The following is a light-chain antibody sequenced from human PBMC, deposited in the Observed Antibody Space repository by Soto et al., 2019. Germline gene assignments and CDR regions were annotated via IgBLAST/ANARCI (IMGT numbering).Light chain of an antibody. CDR3: HHYNTYST. CDR1: QSISIW. CDR2: AAS. Sequence: DIQMTQSPSALSASIGDRVTITCRASQSISIWLAWYQQKPGKAPKLLIYAASSLESGVPSRFSGSGSGTEFTLTISSLQPDDFATSYCHHYNTYSTFGQGTRVDVK. V-gene: IGKV1-5*03. J-gene: IGKJ1*01.